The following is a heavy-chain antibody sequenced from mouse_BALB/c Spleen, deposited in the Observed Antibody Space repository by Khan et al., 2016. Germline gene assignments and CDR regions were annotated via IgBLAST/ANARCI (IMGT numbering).Heavy chain of an antibody. Sequence: EVKLLESGGGLVQPGGSLKLSCAASGFAFSRYWMSWVRQAPGKGLEWIGEINPDSSKINYTPSLKDKFIISRDNAKNTLYLQMSKVRSEDTALYCCASTFWYFDVWGAGTTVTVSS. CDR2: INPDSSKI. CDR1: GFAFSRYW. CDR3: ASTFWYFDV. J-gene: IGHJ1*01. V-gene: IGHV4-1*02.